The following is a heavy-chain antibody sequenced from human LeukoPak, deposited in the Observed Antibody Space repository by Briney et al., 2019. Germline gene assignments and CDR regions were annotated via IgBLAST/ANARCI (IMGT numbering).Heavy chain of an antibody. V-gene: IGHV3-30*04. D-gene: IGHD3-22*01. J-gene: IGHJ4*02. CDR3: ARDYSSGYYRTFDY. CDR1: GFMYSTYA. Sequence: PGGSLRLSCAASGFMYSTYAMNWVRQAPGKGLEWVAVISYDGSNIYYADSVKGRFTISRDNSKNTLYLQVNSLRAEDTAVYYCARDYSSGYYRTFDYWGQGTLVTVSS. CDR2: ISYDGSNI.